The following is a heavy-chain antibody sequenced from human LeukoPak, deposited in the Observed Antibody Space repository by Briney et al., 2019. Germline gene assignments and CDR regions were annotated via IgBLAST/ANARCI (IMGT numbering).Heavy chain of an antibody. Sequence: PGGSLRLSCVASGFTFSSYEMNWVRQAPGKGLEWIGSIYYSGNTYYNASLKSQVSISIDTSKNQFSLKLTSVTAADTAVYYCARQTGSGLFILPGGQGTLVTVSS. D-gene: IGHD3/OR15-3a*01. CDR2: IYYSGNT. V-gene: IGHV4-39*01. CDR3: ARQTGSGLFILP. CDR1: GFTFSSYE. J-gene: IGHJ4*02.